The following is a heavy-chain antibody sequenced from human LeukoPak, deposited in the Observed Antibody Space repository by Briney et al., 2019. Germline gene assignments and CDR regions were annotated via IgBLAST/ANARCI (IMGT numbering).Heavy chain of an antibody. V-gene: IGHV3-30*02. J-gene: IGHJ4*02. CDR2: IRYDGSNK. CDR3: AKRGVTGYKEGFDY. Sequence: PGGSLRLSCAASGFTFSSYGMHWVRQAPGKGLEWVAFIRYDGSNKYYADSVKGRFTISRDNSKNTLYLQVGSLRAEDTAVYYCAKRGVTGYKEGFDYWGQGTLVTVSS. CDR1: GFTFSSYG. D-gene: IGHD3-9*01.